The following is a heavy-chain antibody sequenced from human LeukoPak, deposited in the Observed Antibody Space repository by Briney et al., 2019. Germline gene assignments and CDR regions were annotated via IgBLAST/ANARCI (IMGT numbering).Heavy chain of an antibody. Sequence: GGSLRLSCAASGFTFSSYAMSWVRQAPGKGLEWVSAISGSGGSTYYADSVKGRFTISRDNSKNTLYLQMNSLRAEDTAVYYCAKSGAAAQLYYYYGMDVWGQGTTVTVSS. CDR1: GFTFSSYA. D-gene: IGHD6-13*01. CDR2: ISGSGGST. V-gene: IGHV3-23*01. CDR3: AKSGAAAQLYYYYGMDV. J-gene: IGHJ6*02.